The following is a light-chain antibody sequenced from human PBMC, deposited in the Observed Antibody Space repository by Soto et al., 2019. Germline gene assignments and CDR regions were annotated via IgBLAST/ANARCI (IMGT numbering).Light chain of an antibody. CDR2: G. Sequence: QAVVTQPPSASGTPGQRVTISCSGSSSNIGAGYPVHWYQQLPGTAPKLLVAGNRPSGVPDRFSVSKSGASASLAITGLQAEDEADYYCQSYDSSLSRRWVFGGGTKVTVL. V-gene: IGLV1-40*03. J-gene: IGLJ3*02. CDR1: SSNIGAGYP. CDR3: QSYDSSLSRRWV.